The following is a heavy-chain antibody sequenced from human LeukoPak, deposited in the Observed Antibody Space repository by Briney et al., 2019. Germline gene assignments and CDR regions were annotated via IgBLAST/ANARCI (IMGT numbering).Heavy chain of an antibody. CDR3: ARGDYYDSSGPPYRVDAFDI. CDR1: GFTFSSYG. J-gene: IGHJ3*02. CDR2: IRYDGSNK. V-gene: IGHV3-30*02. D-gene: IGHD3-22*01. Sequence: GGSLRLSCAASGFTFSSYGMHWVRQAPGKGLEWVAFIRYDGSNKYYADSVKGRFTISRDNSKNTLYLQMNSLRAEDTAVYYCARGDYYDSSGPPYRVDAFDIWGQGTMVTVSS.